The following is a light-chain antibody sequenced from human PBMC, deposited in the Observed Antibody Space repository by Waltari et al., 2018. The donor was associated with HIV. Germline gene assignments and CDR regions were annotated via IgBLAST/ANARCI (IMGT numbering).Light chain of an antibody. CDR3: QQRSNWRRSGLT. Sequence: EVVLTQSPATLSLYPGERATLSCRASQSVSDYLAWYQQKPGQAPRLLIYDASNRATGIPARFSGSGSGTDFTLTISSLEPEDFAVYYCQQRSNWRRSGLTFGGGTKVEIK. CDR2: DAS. J-gene: IGKJ4*01. CDR1: QSVSDY. V-gene: IGKV3-11*01.